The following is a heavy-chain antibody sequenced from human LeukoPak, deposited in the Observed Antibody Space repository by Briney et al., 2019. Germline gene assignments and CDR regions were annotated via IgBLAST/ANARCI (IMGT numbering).Heavy chain of an antibody. J-gene: IGHJ3*02. D-gene: IGHD3-16*02. V-gene: IGHV4-4*07. CDR2: IYTSGST. CDR1: GGSISSYY. CDR3: ATGVMITFGGVIVLASSAGDAFDI. Sequence: SETLSLTCTVSGGSISSYYWSWIRQPAGKGLEWIGRIYTSGSTNYNPSLKSRVTMSVDTSKNQFSLKLSSVTAADTAVYYCATGVMITFGGVIVLASSAGDAFDIWGQGTMVTVSS.